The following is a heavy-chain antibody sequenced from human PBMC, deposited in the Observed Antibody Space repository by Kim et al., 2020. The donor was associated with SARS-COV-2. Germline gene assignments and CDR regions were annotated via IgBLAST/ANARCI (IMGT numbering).Heavy chain of an antibody. CDR3: ARARAPNGYNPIENAFDI. D-gene: IGHD5-12*01. CDR1: GFTFSSYS. V-gene: IGHV3-21*01. J-gene: IGHJ3*02. Sequence: GGSLRLSCAASGFTFSSYSMNWVRQAPGKGLEWVSSISSSSSYIYYADSVKGRFTISRDNAKNSLYLQMNSLRAEDTAVYYCARARAPNGYNPIENAFDIWGQGTMVTVSS. CDR2: ISSSSSYI.